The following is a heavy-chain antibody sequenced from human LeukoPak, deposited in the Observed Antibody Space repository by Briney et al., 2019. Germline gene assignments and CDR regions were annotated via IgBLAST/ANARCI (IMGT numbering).Heavy chain of an antibody. CDR2: INSDGSST. V-gene: IGHV3-74*03. J-gene: IGHJ4*02. D-gene: IGHD2-15*01. CDR3: VAANPNSDD. CDR1: GITLSDYW. Sequence: PGGSLRLSCAVSGITLSDYWMHWVRQTPGKRLVWVSRINSDGSSTTYADSVKGRFTISRDITKNTLYLQMNTLRVEDTAVYYCVAANPNSDDWGQGTLVTVSS.